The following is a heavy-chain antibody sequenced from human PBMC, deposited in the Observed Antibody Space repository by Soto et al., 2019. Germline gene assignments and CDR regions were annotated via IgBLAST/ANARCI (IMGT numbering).Heavy chain of an antibody. CDR1: GFTFSSYS. V-gene: IGHV3-21*01. Sequence: EVQLVESGGGLVKPGGSLRLSCAASGFTFSSYSMNWVRQAPGNGLEWVSSISSSSSYIYYADSVKGRFTISRDNAKNSLYLQMNSLRAEDTAVYYCARNSRSSGYCVDYWGQGTLVTVSS. D-gene: IGHD3-22*01. J-gene: IGHJ4*02. CDR2: ISSSSSYI. CDR3: ARNSRSSGYCVDY.